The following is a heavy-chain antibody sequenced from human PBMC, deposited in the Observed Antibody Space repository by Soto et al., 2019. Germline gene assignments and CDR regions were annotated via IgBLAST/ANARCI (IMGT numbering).Heavy chain of an antibody. J-gene: IGHJ6*02. CDR2: IYYSGST. CDR3: ARALIQLWPHYYYGMDV. Sequence: SETLSLTCTVSGGSISSGDYYWSWIRQPPGKGLEWIGYIYYSGSTYYNPSLKSRVTISVDTSKNQFSLKQTSATAADTAVYYCARALIQLWPHYYYGMDVWGQGTTVTVSS. D-gene: IGHD5-18*01. V-gene: IGHV4-30-4*01. CDR1: GGSISSGDYY.